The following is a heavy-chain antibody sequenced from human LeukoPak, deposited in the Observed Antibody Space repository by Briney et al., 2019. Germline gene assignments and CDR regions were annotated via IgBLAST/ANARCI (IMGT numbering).Heavy chain of an antibody. D-gene: IGHD3-22*01. V-gene: IGHV3-15*01. Sequence: GGSLRLSSAASGFTFSNAWMSWVRQAPGKGLEWVGRIKSKTDGGTTDYAAPVKGRFTISRDDSKNTLYLQMNSLKTEDTAVYYCTTGDYYDSSGYYYDAFDIWGQGTMVTVSS. CDR2: IKSKTDGGTT. CDR1: GFTFSNAW. J-gene: IGHJ3*02. CDR3: TTGDYYDSSGYYYDAFDI.